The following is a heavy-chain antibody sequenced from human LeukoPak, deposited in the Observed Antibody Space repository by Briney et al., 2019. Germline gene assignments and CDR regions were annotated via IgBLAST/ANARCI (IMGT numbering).Heavy chain of an antibody. CDR1: GYTFTSYG. D-gene: IGHD3-22*01. Sequence: ASVTVSCKASGYTFTSYGISWVRQAPGQGLEWMGWISAYNGNTNYAQKLQDRVTMTTDTSTSTAYMELRSLRSDDTAVYYCARVFHDSSGYYPYYFDYWGQGTLVPVSS. CDR3: ARVFHDSSGYYPYYFDY. CDR2: ISAYNGNT. J-gene: IGHJ4*02. V-gene: IGHV1-18*01.